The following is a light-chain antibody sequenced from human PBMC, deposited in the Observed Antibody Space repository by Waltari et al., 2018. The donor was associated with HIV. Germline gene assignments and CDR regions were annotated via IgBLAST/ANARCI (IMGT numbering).Light chain of an antibody. J-gene: IGLJ3*02. CDR1: SANIGHT. V-gene: IGLV1-47*01. CDR3: AAWDDILSGWV. Sequence: QSVLTQPPSASGAPGQRVTISCSGSSANIGHTVYWYQQLPGTAPKVLIYRDNQRPSGVPDRFSGSRSGTSASLDVSGLRSEDEANYICAAWDDILSGWVFGGGTKLTVL. CDR2: RDN.